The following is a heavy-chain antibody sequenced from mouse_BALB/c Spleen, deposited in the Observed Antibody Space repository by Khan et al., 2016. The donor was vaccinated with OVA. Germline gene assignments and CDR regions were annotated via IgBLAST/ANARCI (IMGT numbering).Heavy chain of an antibody. D-gene: IGHD2-2*01. CDR1: GSASNNYG. V-gene: IGHV2-3*01. J-gene: IGHJ3*01. Sequence: QVQLKESGPGLVAPSQSLSITCTVSGSASNNYGVSWARQTPGKGLEWLGVIWSDGNTNYHSSLKSRLTITRDNSKSQVLLKRNSLQTEYTATYYCAIIFYGYDWFAYWGQGTLATVSA. CDR3: AIIFYGYDWFAY. CDR2: IWSDGNT.